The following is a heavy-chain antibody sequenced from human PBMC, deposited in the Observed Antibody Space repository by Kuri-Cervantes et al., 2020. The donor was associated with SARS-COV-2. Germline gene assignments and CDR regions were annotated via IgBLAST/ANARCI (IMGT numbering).Heavy chain of an antibody. D-gene: IGHD1-26*01. CDR1: GGTFSSYA. V-gene: IGHV1-69*13. CDR2: IIPIFGTA. Sequence: SVKVSCKASGGTFSSYAISWVRQAPGQGLEWMGGIIPIFGTANYAQKFQGRVTITADESTSTAYMELSSLRSEDTAVYYCASCAWELRLMFDYWGQGTLVTVSS. CDR3: ASCAWELRLMFDY. J-gene: IGHJ4*02.